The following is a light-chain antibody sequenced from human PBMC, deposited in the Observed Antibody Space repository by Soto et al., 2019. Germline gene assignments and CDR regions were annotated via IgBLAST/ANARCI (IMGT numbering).Light chain of an antibody. J-gene: IGKJ4*01. CDR2: GAS. V-gene: IGKV3-15*01. Sequence: EIVLTQSPGTLSLSPGERATLSCRASQSVSSNLAWYQQKPGQAPRLLIYGASTRATGIPARFSGSGSGTECTLTISSLQSEDFAVYYCQQHDNWPLTFGGGTKVDIK. CDR1: QSVSSN. CDR3: QQHDNWPLT.